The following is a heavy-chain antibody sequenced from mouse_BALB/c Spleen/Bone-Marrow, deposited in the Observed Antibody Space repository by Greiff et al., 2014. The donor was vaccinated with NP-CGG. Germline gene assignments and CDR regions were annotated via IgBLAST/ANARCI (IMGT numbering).Heavy chain of an antibody. Sequence: LVKTGASVKISCKASGYSFTGYYMHWVKQSHGKSLEWIGYISCYNGATSYNQKFKGKATFTVDTSSSTAYMQFNSLTSEDSAVYYCARKKYGIPYAMDYWGQGTSVTGSS. V-gene: IGHV1S34*01. J-gene: IGHJ4*01. CDR2: ISCYNGAT. D-gene: IGHD2-10*02. CDR3: ARKKYGIPYAMDY. CDR1: GYSFTGYY.